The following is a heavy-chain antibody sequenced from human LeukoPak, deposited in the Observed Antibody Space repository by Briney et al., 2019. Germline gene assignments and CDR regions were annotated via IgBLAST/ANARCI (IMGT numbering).Heavy chain of an antibody. CDR2: IIPIFGTA. J-gene: IGHJ4*02. CDR1: GGTFSSYA. D-gene: IGHD4-17*01. CDR3: ARDSKTLTTEPGHFDY. Sequence: GASVKVSCKASGGTFSSYAISWVRQAPGQGLEWMGRIIPIFGTANYAQKFQGRVTITTDESTSTAYMELSSLRSEDTAVYYCARDSKTLTTEPGHFDYWGQGTLVSVSP. V-gene: IGHV1-69*05.